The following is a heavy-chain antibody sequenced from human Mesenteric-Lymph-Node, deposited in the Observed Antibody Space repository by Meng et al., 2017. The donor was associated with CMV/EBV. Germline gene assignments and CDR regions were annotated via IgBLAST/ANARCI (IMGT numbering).Heavy chain of an antibody. CDR1: GFTFSSYA. Sequence: GESLKISCAASGFTFSSYAMHWVRQAPGKGLEWVAVISYDGSNKYYADSVKGRFTISRDNSKNTLYLQMNSLRAEDTAVYYCARDRFLEWSFDYWGQGTLVTVSS. CDR2: ISYDGSNK. J-gene: IGHJ4*02. CDR3: ARDRFLEWSFDY. D-gene: IGHD3-3*01. V-gene: IGHV3-30*04.